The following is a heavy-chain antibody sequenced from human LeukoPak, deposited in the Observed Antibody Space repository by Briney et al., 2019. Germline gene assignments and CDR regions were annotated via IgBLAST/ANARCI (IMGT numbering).Heavy chain of an antibody. J-gene: IGHJ6*02. V-gene: IGHV4-30-2*01. Sequence: SQTLSLTCAVSGGSISSGGYSWSWMRQRPGKGLEWIGYIYHSGSTYYNPSLKSRVTISVDRSKNQFSLKLSSVTAADTAVYYCARGMNYYGSGSSYGMDVWGQGTTVTVSS. CDR3: ARGMNYYGSGSSYGMDV. D-gene: IGHD3-10*01. CDR2: IYHSGST. CDR1: GGSISSGGYS.